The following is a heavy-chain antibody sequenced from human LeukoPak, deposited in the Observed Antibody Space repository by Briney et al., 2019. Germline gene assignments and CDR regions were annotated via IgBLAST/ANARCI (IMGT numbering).Heavy chain of an antibody. CDR2: IWYDGSIK. V-gene: IGHV3-33*01. Sequence: PGGSLRLSCAASGFAFSAYGMHWVRQAPGKGLEWVAVIWYDGSIKYYVDTVKGRFTISRDNSKNTLYMQMNSLRAEDTAVYYCARDFPELEPIGDIAAHWYFDLWGRGTLVTVSS. CDR3: ARDFPELEPIGDIAAHWYFDL. J-gene: IGHJ2*01. D-gene: IGHD6-6*01. CDR1: GFAFSAYG.